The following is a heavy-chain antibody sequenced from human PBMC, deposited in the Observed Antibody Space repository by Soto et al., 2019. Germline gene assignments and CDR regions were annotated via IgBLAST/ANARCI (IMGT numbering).Heavy chain of an antibody. J-gene: IGHJ5*02. CDR3: AGGRPGGCVKRSWFDT. D-gene: IGHD2-21*01. CDR2: MNPKSGDA. V-gene: IGHV1-8*01. Sequence: QVQLVQSGAEVKKPGASVKVSCKASGYTFTSNDIYWLRQAPGQGPEWMGWMNPKSGDARYAQKFQDRLIMTRDTAITTAYMELTSLTSEETAVYYCAGGRPGGCVKRSWFDTVGQGTMVTFSS. CDR1: GYTFTSND.